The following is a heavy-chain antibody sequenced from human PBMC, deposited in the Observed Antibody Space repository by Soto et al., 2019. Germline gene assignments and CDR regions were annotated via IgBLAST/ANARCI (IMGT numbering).Heavy chain of an antibody. CDR1: GYTFTSYD. J-gene: IGHJ4*02. Sequence: QVQLVQSGAEVKKPGASVKVSCKASGYTFTSYDINWVRQATGQGLEWMGWMNPNSGNTGYAQKFQGRVNMTRNTSISTAYMELSSLRSEDTAVYYCAIVRRKAVAGRAEYYFDYWGQGTLVTVSS. CDR2: MNPNSGNT. D-gene: IGHD6-19*01. V-gene: IGHV1-8*01. CDR3: AIVRRKAVAGRAEYYFDY.